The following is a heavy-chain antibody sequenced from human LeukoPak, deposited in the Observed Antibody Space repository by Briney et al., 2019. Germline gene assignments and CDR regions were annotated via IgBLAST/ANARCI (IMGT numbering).Heavy chain of an antibody. CDR1: GGSISSGSYY. Sequence: NPSETLSLTCTVSGGSISSGSYYWSWIRQPAGKGLEWIRRIYTSGSTNYNPSLKSRVTISVDTSKNQCSLKLRSLTAADTAVYYCARVTGYRIEDYFYYWGQGTLGTASS. CDR3: ARVTGYRIEDYFYY. V-gene: IGHV4-61*02. D-gene: IGHD6-13*01. J-gene: IGHJ4*02. CDR2: IYTSGST.